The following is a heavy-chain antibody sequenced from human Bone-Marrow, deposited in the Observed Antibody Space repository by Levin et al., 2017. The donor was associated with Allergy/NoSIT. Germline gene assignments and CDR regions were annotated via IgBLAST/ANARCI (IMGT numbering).Heavy chain of an antibody. CDR3: ATNQDWRFGY. CDR1: GLSFSGNW. CDR2: IKEDGSQT. D-gene: IGHD1-1*01. J-gene: IGHJ4*02. Sequence: GGSLRLSCAASGLSFSGNWMSWVRQAPGKGLEWVGNIKEDGSQTYYVDSVKGRFPISRDNARNSLYLQMDRLRAEDTAVYYCATNQDWRFGYWGQGTLVTVSS. V-gene: IGHV3-7*01.